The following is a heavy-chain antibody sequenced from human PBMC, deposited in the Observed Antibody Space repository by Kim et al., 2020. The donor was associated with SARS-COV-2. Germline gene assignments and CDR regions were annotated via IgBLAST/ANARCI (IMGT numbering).Heavy chain of an antibody. CDR2: ISSSSSTI. CDR3: ARERCSSTSWGYYYYGMDV. D-gene: IGHD2-2*01. CDR1: GFTFSSYS. Sequence: GGSLRLSCAASGFTFSSYSMNWVRQAPGKGLEWVSYISSSSSTIYYADSVKGRFTISRDNAKNSLYLQMNSLRDEDTAVYYCARERCSSTSWGYYYYGMDVWGQGTTVTVSS. J-gene: IGHJ6*02. V-gene: IGHV3-48*02.